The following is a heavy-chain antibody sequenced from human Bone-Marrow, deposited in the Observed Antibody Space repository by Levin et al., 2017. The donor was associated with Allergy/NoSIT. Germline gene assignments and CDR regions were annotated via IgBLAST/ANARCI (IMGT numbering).Heavy chain of an antibody. V-gene: IGHV3-7*01. CDR2: IKQNGNDN. CDR1: GFTFSSYW. Sequence: GGSLRLSCAASGFTFSSYWMAWVRQAPGMGLEWVANIKQNGNDNFYVDSVRGRFTISRDNAKNSLFLQLNSLRVEDTAVYYCARGSSNWRGISYGMDVWGQGTTVTVSS. D-gene: IGHD6-13*01. CDR3: ARGSSNWRGISYGMDV. J-gene: IGHJ6*02.